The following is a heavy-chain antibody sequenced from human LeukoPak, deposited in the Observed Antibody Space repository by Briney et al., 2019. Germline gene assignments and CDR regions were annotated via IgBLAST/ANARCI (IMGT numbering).Heavy chain of an antibody. CDR3: ARDQEGFDY. Sequence: ASVKVSCKASGYTFTSNYIHWVRQAPGQGLEWMGMIYPRDGSTSYARKFQGRVTVTRDTSTSAVHMELSGLRSEDTAVYYCARDQEGFDYWGQGTLVTVSS. V-gene: IGHV1-46*01. CDR2: IYPRDGST. J-gene: IGHJ4*02. CDR1: GYTFTSNY.